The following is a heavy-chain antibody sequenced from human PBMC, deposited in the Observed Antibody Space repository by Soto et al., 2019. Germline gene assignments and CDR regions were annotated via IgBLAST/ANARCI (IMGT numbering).Heavy chain of an antibody. D-gene: IGHD3-9*01. CDR1: GFSFSDYA. V-gene: IGHV3-23*01. CDR3: AKGTPLRYFDWLQNWFDP. CDR2: ISESGGST. Sequence: GGSLRLSCAASGFSFSDYAMSWVRQAPGKGLEWVSVISESGGSTHYADSVRGRFTVSRDNSKNSLYLQMNSLRAEDTAVYYCAKGTPLRYFDWLQNWFDPWGQGTLVTVSS. J-gene: IGHJ5*02.